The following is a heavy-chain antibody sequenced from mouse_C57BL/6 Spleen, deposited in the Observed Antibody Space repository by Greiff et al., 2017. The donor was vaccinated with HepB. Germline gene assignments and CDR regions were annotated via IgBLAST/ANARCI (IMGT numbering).Heavy chain of an antibody. CDR3: TKGYYVDYAMDY. V-gene: IGHV14-4*01. CDR1: GFNIKDDY. J-gene: IGHJ4*01. CDR2: IDPENGDT. D-gene: IGHD2-3*01. Sequence: EVQLQESGAELVRPGASVKLSCTASGFNIKDDYMHWVKQRPEQGLEWIGWIDPENGDTEYASKFQGKATITADTSSNPAYLQLSSLTSEDTAVYYCTKGYYVDYAMDYWGQGTSVTVSS.